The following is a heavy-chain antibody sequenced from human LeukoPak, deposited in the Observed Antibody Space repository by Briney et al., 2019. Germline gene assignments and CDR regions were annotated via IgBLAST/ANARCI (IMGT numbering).Heavy chain of an antibody. CDR2: IYPGDSDT. J-gene: IGHJ1*01. D-gene: IGHD5-12*01. Sequence: GESLKISCKGSGYSFTSYWIGWVRQMPGKGLEWMGIIYPGDSDTRYSPSFQGQVTISTDKSISTAYLQWSSLKASDTAMYYCARHRVVATISDFQHRGQGTLVTVSS. CDR1: GYSFTSYW. V-gene: IGHV5-51*01. CDR3: ARHRVVATISDFQH.